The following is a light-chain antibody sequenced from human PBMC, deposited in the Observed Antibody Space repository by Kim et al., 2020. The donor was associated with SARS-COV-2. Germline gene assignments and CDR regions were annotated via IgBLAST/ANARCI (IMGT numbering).Light chain of an antibody. CDR3: LLSYGDTRKI. J-gene: IGLJ2*01. V-gene: IGLV7-46*01. CDR1: PGTLTSGHF. CDR2: NTD. Sequence: GGTVTLPCGSNPGTLTSGHFPYWFQQKPGQAPRALIYNTDYRYSWTPARFSGSLLGGKAALTLSDAQAEDEADYYCLLSYGDTRKIFGGGTQLTVL.